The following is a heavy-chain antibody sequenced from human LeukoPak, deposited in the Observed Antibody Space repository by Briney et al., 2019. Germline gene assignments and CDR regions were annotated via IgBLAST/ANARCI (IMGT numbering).Heavy chain of an antibody. CDR3: AKDRRSLEWFFDY. J-gene: IGHJ4*02. CDR2: ISGSGGGT. V-gene: IGHV3-23*01. D-gene: IGHD3-3*01. CDR1: GFTFSSYA. Sequence: GRSLRLSCAASGFTFSSYAMSWVRQAPGKGQEWVSAISGSGGGTSYADPVKGRFTISRDNSKNTLYLQMNSLRAEATAVFYFAKDRRSLEWFFDYWGQGPRATVSS.